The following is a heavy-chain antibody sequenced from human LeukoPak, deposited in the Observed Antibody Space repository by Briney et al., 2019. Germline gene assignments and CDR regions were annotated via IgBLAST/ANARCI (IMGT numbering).Heavy chain of an antibody. CDR2: INPNSGGT. V-gene: IGHV1-2*02. CDR3: ARDHQSTAWFREWGSWFDP. J-gene: IGHJ5*02. D-gene: IGHD3-10*01. CDR1: GYTFTGYY. Sequence: ASVKVSCKASGYTFTGYYMHWVRQAPGQGLEWMGWINPNSGGTNYAQKFQGRVTMTRDTSISTAYMELSRLRSDDTAVYYCARDHQSTAWFREWGSWFDPWGQGTLVTVSS.